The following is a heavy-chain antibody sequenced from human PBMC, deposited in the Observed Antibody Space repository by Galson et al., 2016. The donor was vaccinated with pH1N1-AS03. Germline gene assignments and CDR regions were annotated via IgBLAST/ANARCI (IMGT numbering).Heavy chain of an antibody. D-gene: IGHD6-6*01. J-gene: IGHJ4*02. Sequence: FTDYNMHWVQQAPGKGLEWMGLVDPDTSKTKYAEKFQGRVTITADTSRDTAYMDLSGLRSADTAIYYCATDGPRGSLSSWGQGTLVTVSS. V-gene: IGHV1-69-2*01. CDR3: ATDGPRGSLSS. CDR2: VDPDTSKT. CDR1: FTDYN.